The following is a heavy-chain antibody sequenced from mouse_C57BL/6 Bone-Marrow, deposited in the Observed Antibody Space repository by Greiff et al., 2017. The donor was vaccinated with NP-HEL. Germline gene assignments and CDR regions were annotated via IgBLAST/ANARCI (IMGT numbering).Heavy chain of an antibody. Sequence: EVQGVESGAELVRPGASVKLSCTASGFNIKDDYMHWVKQRPEQGLEWIGWIDPENGDTEYASKFQGKATITADTSSNTAYLQLSSLTSEDTAVYYCISYSFAYWGQGTLVTVS. V-gene: IGHV14-4*01. CDR3: ISYSFAY. D-gene: IGHD2-12*01. J-gene: IGHJ3*01. CDR2: IDPENGDT. CDR1: GFNIKDDY.